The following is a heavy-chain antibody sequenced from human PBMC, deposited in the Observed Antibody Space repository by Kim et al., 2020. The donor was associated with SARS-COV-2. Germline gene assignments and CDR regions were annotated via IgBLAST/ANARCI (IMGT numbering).Heavy chain of an antibody. CDR3: ARDLMRDGYSHFDY. D-gene: IGHD4-4*01. J-gene: IGHJ4*02. V-gene: IGHV4-59*01. Sequence: NPSLKSRVTISVDTSKNQFSLKLSSVTAADTAVYYCARDLMRDGYSHFDYWGQGTLVTVSS.